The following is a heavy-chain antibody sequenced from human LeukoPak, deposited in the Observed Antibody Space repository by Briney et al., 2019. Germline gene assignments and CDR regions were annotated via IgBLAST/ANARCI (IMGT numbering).Heavy chain of an antibody. Sequence: SETLSLTCTVSGGSISSYYWSWIRQPPGQGLECIGYIYNSGSTNYNPSLKSRGSISVDTSKNQFSLKLSSVTAADTAVYYCARSAIDAFDIWGQGTMVTVSS. CDR2: IYNSGST. J-gene: IGHJ3*02. V-gene: IGHV4-59*08. CDR1: GGSISSYY. D-gene: IGHD6-25*01. CDR3: ARSAIDAFDI.